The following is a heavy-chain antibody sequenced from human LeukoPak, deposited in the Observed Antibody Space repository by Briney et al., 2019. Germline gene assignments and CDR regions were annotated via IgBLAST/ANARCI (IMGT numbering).Heavy chain of an antibody. Sequence: GESLKISCKGSGYSFTSYWIGWVRQMPGKGLEWMGIIYPGDSDTRYSPSFQGQVTISADKSISTAYLQWSSLKASDTAMYYCARREGDYYDSSGYPQFDIWGQGTMVTVSS. CDR3: ARREGDYYDSSGYPQFDI. CDR2: IYPGDSDT. J-gene: IGHJ3*02. D-gene: IGHD3-22*01. V-gene: IGHV5-51*01. CDR1: GYSFTSYW.